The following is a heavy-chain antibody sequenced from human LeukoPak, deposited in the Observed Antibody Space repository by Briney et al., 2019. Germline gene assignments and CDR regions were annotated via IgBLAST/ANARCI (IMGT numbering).Heavy chain of an antibody. CDR3: ARTDGIVVVTASVAVFDP. CDR2: INPNSGGT. D-gene: IGHD2-21*02. V-gene: IGHV1-2*02. Sequence: ASVKVSCKASGYTFTGYYMDWVRQAPGQRLEWMGWINPNSGGTNYAQKFQGRVTMTRDTSISTAYMELSRLRSDDTAVYYCARTDGIVVVTASVAVFDPWGQGTLVTVSS. CDR1: GYTFTGYY. J-gene: IGHJ5*02.